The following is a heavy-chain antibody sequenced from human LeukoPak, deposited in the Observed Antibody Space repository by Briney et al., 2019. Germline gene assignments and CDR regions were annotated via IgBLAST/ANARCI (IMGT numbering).Heavy chain of an antibody. CDR3: AKDYDSSGWAAFDI. J-gene: IGHJ3*02. Sequence: GGSLRLSCAASGFTFNSYGMHWVRQAPGKGLEWVAVISYDGSNKYFADSVKGRFTISRDNSKNTQYLQMNSLRAEDTAVYYCAKDYDSSGWAAFDIWGQGTMVTVSS. V-gene: IGHV3-30*18. CDR1: GFTFNSYG. D-gene: IGHD3-22*01. CDR2: ISYDGSNK.